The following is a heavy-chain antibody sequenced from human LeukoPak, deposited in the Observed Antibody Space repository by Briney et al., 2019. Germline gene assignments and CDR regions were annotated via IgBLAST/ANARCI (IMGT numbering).Heavy chain of an antibody. Sequence: SKTLSLTCTVSGGSISSNYWTWIRQPPGKGLEWIGYTSYSGSTNYNPSLRSRVTLSLDTSKDQFSLKVTSVTAADTAVYYCARGTGGTAWHTDSWGQGTLVTVSS. CDR3: ARGTGGTAWHTDS. J-gene: IGHJ4*02. CDR2: TSYSGST. CDR1: GGSISSNY. V-gene: IGHV4-59*01. D-gene: IGHD2-8*02.